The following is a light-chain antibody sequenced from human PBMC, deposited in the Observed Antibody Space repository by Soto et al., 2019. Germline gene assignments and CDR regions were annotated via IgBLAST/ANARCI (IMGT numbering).Light chain of an antibody. CDR3: QHGYSPPLT. Sequence: DIQMSRSPSTLSGSVGERVTITCRASQTIITWLAWYQQKPGKAPKLLIYAASTLKSGVSSRFSGSGSGTDFTLTISSVQPEDFVTYFCQHGYSPPLTFGGGTKVDI. CDR2: AAS. CDR1: QTIITW. J-gene: IGKJ4*01. V-gene: IGKV1-39*01.